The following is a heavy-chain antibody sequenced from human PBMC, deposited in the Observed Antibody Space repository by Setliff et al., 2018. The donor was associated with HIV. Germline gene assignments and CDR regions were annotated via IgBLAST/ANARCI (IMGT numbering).Heavy chain of an antibody. J-gene: IGHJ3*02. V-gene: IGHV4-34*01. Sequence: PSETLSLTCAVYGGSFSGYYWSWIRQPPGKGLEWIGEINHRGSTNYNPSLKSRVTISVDTSKNQFSVRLSSVTAADTAVYYCARGYEGSSLGGAFDIWGPGTMVTV. D-gene: IGHD6-6*01. CDR1: GGSFSGYY. CDR2: INHRGST. CDR3: ARGYEGSSLGGAFDI.